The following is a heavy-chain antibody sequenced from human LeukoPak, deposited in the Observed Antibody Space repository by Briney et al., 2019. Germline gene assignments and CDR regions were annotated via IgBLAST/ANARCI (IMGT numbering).Heavy chain of an antibody. Sequence: SETLSLTCAVYGGSFSGYDWSWIRQPPGKGLEWIGEINHSGSTNYNPSLKSRVTISVDTSKNQFSLKLSSVTAADTAVYYCARGHDYYDSSGYTNWFDYWGQGTLVTVSS. J-gene: IGHJ4*02. V-gene: IGHV4-34*01. CDR1: GGSFSGYD. D-gene: IGHD3-22*01. CDR3: ARGHDYYDSSGYTNWFDY. CDR2: INHSGST.